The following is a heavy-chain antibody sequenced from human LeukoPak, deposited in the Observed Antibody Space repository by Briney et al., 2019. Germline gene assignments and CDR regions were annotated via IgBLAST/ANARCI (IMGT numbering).Heavy chain of an antibody. J-gene: IGHJ6*03. CDR2: TYYRSKWYN. CDR1: GDSVSSNSAA. CDR3: ARGGRITIFGVPKDYYYYYMGV. D-gene: IGHD3-3*01. Sequence: SQTLSLTCAISGDSVSSNSAAWNWIRQSPSRGLEWLGRTYYRSKWYNDYAVSVKSRITINPDTSKNQFSLQLNSVTPEDTAVYYCARGGRITIFGVPKDYYYYYMGVWGEGTTVTVSS. V-gene: IGHV6-1*01.